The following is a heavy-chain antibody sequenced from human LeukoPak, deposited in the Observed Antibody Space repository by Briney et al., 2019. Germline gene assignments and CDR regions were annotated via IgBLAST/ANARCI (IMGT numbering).Heavy chain of an antibody. Sequence: GGSLRLSCAASGFTFKSYRMHWVRQAPGKGLEWVAVISYGGSNKYYADSVKGRFTISRDNSKNTLYLQMNSLRAEDTAVYYCAKDPLPYRYYYDSSGYEEDYWGQGTLVTVSS. V-gene: IGHV3-30*18. D-gene: IGHD3-22*01. CDR3: AKDPLPYRYYYDSSGYEEDY. CDR1: GFTFKSYR. J-gene: IGHJ4*02. CDR2: ISYGGSNK.